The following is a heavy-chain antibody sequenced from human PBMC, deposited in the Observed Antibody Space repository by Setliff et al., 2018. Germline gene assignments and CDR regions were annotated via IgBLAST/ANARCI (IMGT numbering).Heavy chain of an antibody. CDR1: GYTFTSHY. CDR3: ARDLLRSSSWRPDVFDV. CDR2: INPSSGRT. D-gene: IGHD6-13*01. J-gene: IGHJ3*01. Sequence: ASVKVSCKASGYTFTSHYMHWVRQAPGLGLEWMGTINPSSGRTSYAQKFQGRVTMTRGTSTSTVYMDMSSLRSEDTAIYYCARDLLRSSSWRPDVFDVWGQGTMVTVSS. V-gene: IGHV1-46*01.